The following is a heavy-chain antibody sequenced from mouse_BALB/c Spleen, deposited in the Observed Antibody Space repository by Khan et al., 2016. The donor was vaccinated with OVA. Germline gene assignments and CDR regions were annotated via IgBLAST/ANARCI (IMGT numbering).Heavy chain of an antibody. D-gene: IGHD4-1*01. J-gene: IGHJ3*01. CDR3: ARDSWAWFAY. Sequence: VQLKQSGAELAKPGASVKMSCKASGYTFTSYWMHWVKQRPGQGLEWIGYINPSTGYTEYNQKFKDKATLTADKSSSTAYMQLSSLTSEDSAVYYCARDSWAWFAYWGQGTLVTVSA. CDR1: GYTFTSYW. CDR2: INPSTGYT. V-gene: IGHV1-7*01.